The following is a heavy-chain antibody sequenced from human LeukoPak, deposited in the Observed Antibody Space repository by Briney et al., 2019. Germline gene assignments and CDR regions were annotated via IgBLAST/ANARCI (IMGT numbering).Heavy chain of an antibody. D-gene: IGHD3-10*01. CDR3: VTDLGSGRRNDAFDI. Sequence: GRSLRLSCAASGFTFANAYMNWVRQPPGKGLEWVGRVRSKTDGGTIDYAAVVKGRVTISRDDSSNTLFLQMSSLKTEDTAVYFCVTDLGSGRRNDAFDIWGQGTMVTVSS. J-gene: IGHJ3*02. V-gene: IGHV3-15*07. CDR2: VRSKTDGGTI. CDR1: GFTFANAY.